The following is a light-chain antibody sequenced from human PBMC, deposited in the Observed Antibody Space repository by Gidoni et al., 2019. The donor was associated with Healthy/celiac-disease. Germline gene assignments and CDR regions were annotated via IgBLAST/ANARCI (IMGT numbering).Light chain of an antibody. V-gene: IGKV3-11*01. CDR1: QSVSSY. Sequence: EIVLTQSPATLSLSPGARATLSCRASQSVSSYLAWYQQKPGQAPRLLIYDASNRATGIPARFSGSGSGTDYTLTISSLEPEDFAVYYCQQRSNWPWTFXQXTKVEIK. CDR2: DAS. CDR3: QQRSNWPWT. J-gene: IGKJ1*01.